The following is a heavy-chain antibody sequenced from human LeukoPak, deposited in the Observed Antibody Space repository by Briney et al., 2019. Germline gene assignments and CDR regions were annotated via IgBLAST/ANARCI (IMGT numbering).Heavy chain of an antibody. D-gene: IGHD6-13*01. CDR3: ARDAEYSSSLTE. CDR1: EFTFSSYN. J-gene: IGHJ4*02. CDR2: ISSSSKYI. V-gene: IGHV3-21*01. Sequence: PGGSLRLSCAASEFTFSSYNMNWVRQAPGKGLEWVSYISSSSKYIYYADSVKGRFTISRDNAKNSLYLQMNSLRAEDTAVYYCARDAEYSSSLTEWGQGTLVTVSS.